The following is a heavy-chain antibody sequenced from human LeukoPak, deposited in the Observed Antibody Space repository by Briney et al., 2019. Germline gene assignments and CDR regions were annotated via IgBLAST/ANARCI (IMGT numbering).Heavy chain of an antibody. CDR3: ARLGSQMFIDY. CDR1: GYSFTNYW. CDR2: IYPGDSDT. Sequence: GESLKISCKGSGYSFTNYWIGWVRQLPGEGLEWMGIIYPGDSDTRYSPSFQGQVTISVDKSISTAYLQWSSLKASDTAMYYCARLGSQMFIDYWGQGTLVTVSS. V-gene: IGHV5-51*01. J-gene: IGHJ4*02. D-gene: IGHD1-26*01.